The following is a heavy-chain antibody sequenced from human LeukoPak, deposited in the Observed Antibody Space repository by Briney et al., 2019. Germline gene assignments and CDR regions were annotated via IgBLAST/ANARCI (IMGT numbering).Heavy chain of an antibody. CDR2: ISGAAET. V-gene: IGHV3-66*02. J-gene: IGHJ4*02. Sequence: RGSLRLSCAVSGLAVSSNYMAWVRQAPGKGLEWVTVISGAAETHYVASVKGRFTISRDNSKNTVYLQMNSLRPEDTAVYYCARDGKSGEMATFDYWGQGTLVTVSS. CDR1: GLAVSSNY. D-gene: IGHD5-24*01. CDR3: ARDGKSGEMATFDY.